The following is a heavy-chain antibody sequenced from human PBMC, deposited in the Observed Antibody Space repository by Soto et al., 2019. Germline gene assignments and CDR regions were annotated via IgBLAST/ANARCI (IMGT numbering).Heavy chain of an antibody. CDR1: GYSFTSYW. V-gene: IGHV5-51*01. J-gene: IGHJ4*02. Sequence: PGESLKISCKGSGYSFTSYWIGWVRQMPGKGLEWMGIIYPGDSDTRYSPSFQGQVTISADKSISTAYLQWSSLKASDTAMYYCAGRYSSGSYYRVFDYWGQGTLVNVSS. CDR3: AGRYSSGSYYRVFDY. CDR2: IYPGDSDT. D-gene: IGHD3-10*01.